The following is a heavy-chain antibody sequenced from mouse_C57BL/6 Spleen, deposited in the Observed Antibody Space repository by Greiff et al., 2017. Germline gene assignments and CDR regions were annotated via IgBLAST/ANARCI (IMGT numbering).Heavy chain of an antibody. J-gene: IGHJ2*01. D-gene: IGHD1-1*01. CDR1: GFNIQDDY. CDR3: TTCPDYYGSLDY. Sequence: VQLQQSGAELVRPGASVKLSCTASGFNIQDDYMHWVKQRPEQGLEWIGWIDPENGDTEYASKFQGKATITADTSSNTAYLQLSSLTSEDTAVYYCTTCPDYYGSLDYWGQGTTLTVSS. V-gene: IGHV14-4*01. CDR2: IDPENGDT.